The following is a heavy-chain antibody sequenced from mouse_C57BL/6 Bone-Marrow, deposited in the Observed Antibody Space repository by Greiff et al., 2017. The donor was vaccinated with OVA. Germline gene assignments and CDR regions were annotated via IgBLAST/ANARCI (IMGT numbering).Heavy chain of an antibody. J-gene: IGHJ4*01. D-gene: IGHD1-1*01. CDR2: IDPNSGGT. Sequence: QVQLQQPGAELVKPGASVKLSCKASGYTFTSYWMHWVKQRPGRGLEWIGRIDPNSGGTKYNEKFKSKATLTVDKPSSTAYMQLSSLTSEDSAVYYCARGAYGSSLYYYAMDYWGQGTSVTVSS. V-gene: IGHV1-72*01. CDR1: GYTFTSYW. CDR3: ARGAYGSSLYYYAMDY.